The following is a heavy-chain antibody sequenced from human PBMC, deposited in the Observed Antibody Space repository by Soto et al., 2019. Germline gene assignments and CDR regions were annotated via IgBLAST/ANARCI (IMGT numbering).Heavy chain of an antibody. CDR1: GFSFSSYW. D-gene: IGHD3-10*01. CDR2: INAGGTSI. CDR3: ARAGSYRFDY. J-gene: IGHJ4*02. V-gene: IGHV3-74*01. Sequence: GGSLRLSCVGSGFSFSSYWVHWVRQPPGKGLEWVSRINAGGTSISYADSVKGRFTISRDNAKNTLYLQMDGLGVDDTAVYYCARAGSYRFDYWGLGTLVTVSS.